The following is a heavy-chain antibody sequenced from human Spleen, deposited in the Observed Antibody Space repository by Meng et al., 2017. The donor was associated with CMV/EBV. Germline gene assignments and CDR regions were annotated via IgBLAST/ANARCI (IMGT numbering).Heavy chain of an antibody. CDR3: ARFGLYDTSGYSLDP. D-gene: IGHD3-22*01. Sequence: YGGSFSGYYWNWIRQPPGKGLEWIGEINHSGSTNYNPSLKSRVTISVDTSKNQFSLKLTSVTAADTAVYYCARFGLYDTSGYSLDPWGQGTLVTVSS. CDR1: GGSFSGYY. V-gene: IGHV4-34*01. J-gene: IGHJ5*02. CDR2: INHSGST.